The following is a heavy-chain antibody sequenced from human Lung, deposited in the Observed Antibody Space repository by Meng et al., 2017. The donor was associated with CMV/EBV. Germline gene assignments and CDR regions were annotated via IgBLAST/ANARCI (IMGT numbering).Heavy chain of an antibody. V-gene: IGHV4-4*07. J-gene: IGHJ1*01. D-gene: IGHD5-24*01. CDR3: ARGSRDEAFQH. Sequence: QVQVRVTGPGLVTPSETLSRICTICGDSISSVYWSWVRQPAGKGLEWIGRIYTSGSTNYSPSLKSRVTMSVDTSKNQCSLKLSSMTAADTAVYFCARGSRDEAFQHWGQGTLVTVSS. CDR1: GDSISSVY. CDR2: IYTSGST.